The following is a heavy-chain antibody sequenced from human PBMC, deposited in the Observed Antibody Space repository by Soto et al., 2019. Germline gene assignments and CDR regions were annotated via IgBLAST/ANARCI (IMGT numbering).Heavy chain of an antibody. CDR3: ARFVTALYDSSGYYWN. D-gene: IGHD3-22*01. Sequence: SGPTLVNPTQTLTLTCTFSGFSLSTSGMCVSWIRQPPGKALEWLARIDWDDDKYYSTSLKTRLTISKDTSKNQVVLTMTNMDPVDTATYYCARFVTALYDSSGYYWNRAQGTLVTGSS. CDR1: GFSLSTSGMC. CDR2: IDWDDDK. J-gene: IGHJ4*02. V-gene: IGHV2-70*11.